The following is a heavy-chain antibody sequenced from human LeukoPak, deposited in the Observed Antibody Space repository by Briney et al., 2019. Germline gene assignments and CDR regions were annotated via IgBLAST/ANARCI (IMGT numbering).Heavy chain of an antibody. Sequence: GGTLRLSCAASGFTFSSYGMSWVRQAPGKGLEWVSAISGSGGSTYYADSVKGRFTISRDNSKNTLYLQMNSLRAEDTAVYYCAKDAGTTRSFYYFDYWGQGTLVTVSS. V-gene: IGHV3-23*01. CDR2: ISGSGGST. CDR3: AKDAGTTRSFYYFDY. J-gene: IGHJ4*02. D-gene: IGHD1-1*01. CDR1: GFTFSSYG.